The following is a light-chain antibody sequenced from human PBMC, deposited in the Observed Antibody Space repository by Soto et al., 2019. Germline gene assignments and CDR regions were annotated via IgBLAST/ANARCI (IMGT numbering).Light chain of an antibody. J-gene: IGLJ3*02. CDR2: DKT. V-gene: IGLV1-51*01. Sequence: QSVLTQAHSVSAAPGQNVTIPCSGRSSNIGNNFVSWFQQLPGTAPKLLIYDKTKRPSGIPERFSGSKAGTSATLAITGLQTGDEADYYCGAWDSSLSAWVFGGGTKLTVL. CDR1: SSNIGNNF. CDR3: GAWDSSLSAWV.